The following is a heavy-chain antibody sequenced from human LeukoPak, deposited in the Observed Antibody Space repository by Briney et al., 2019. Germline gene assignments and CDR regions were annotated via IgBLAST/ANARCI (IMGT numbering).Heavy chain of an antibody. D-gene: IGHD3-10*01. CDR2: ISYSGTT. CDR1: GGSISSYY. CDR3: ARHGVYYASGSPSFDY. Sequence: SETLSLTCIVSGGSISSYYWSWLRQPPGKGLEWIGYISYSGTTHYNPSLDSRVTISVDTSKYQFSLKLRSVTAADTAVYYCARHGVYYASGSPSFDYWGQGTLVTVSS. V-gene: IGHV4-59*08. J-gene: IGHJ4*02.